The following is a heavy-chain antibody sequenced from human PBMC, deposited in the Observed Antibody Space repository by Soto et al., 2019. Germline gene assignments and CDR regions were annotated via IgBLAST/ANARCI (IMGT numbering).Heavy chain of an antibody. CDR3: ARAEYGVRDY. CDR1: GFTFSSYE. V-gene: IGHV3-48*03. CDR2: ISSSGSTI. D-gene: IGHD4-17*01. J-gene: IGHJ4*02. Sequence: GGSLRLSCAASGFTFSSYEMNWVRQAPGKGLEWVSYISSSGSTIYYADSVKGRFTISRDNAKNSLYLQMNSLRAEDTAVYYCARAEYGVRDYWGQGTLVTVSS.